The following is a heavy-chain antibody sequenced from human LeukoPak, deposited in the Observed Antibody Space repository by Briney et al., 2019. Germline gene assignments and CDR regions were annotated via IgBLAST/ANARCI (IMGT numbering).Heavy chain of an antibody. CDR3: ARDLPDRITGTTPIFDY. V-gene: IGHV3-11*01. Sequence: GGSLRLSCAASGFTFSDYYMSWVRQAPGKGLEWVSYISSSGSTIYYADSVKGRFTISRDNAKNSLYLQMNSLRAEDTAVYYCARDLPDRITGTTPIFDYWGRGTLVTVSS. CDR2: ISSSGSTI. J-gene: IGHJ4*02. CDR1: GFTFSDYY. D-gene: IGHD1-20*01.